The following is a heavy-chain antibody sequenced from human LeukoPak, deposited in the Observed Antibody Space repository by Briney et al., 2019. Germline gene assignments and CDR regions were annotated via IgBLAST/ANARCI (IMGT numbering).Heavy chain of an antibody. CDR1: GFTFSDYY. Sequence: GGSLRLSCAASGFTFSDYYMTWIRQAPGKGLEWVAYIDVRGDTILYADSVKGRFTISGDSAKNSLYLQMSSLRAEDTAVYYCAREDNVWNLLYNYYMDVWGKGTTVTVSS. D-gene: IGHD1-1*01. CDR3: AREDNVWNLLYNYYMDV. J-gene: IGHJ6*03. CDR2: IDVRGDTI. V-gene: IGHV3-11*01.